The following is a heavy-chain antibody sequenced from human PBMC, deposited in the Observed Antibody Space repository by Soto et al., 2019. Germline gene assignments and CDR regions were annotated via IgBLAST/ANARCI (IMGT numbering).Heavy chain of an antibody. J-gene: IGHJ4*02. CDR1: Y. D-gene: IGHD3-22*01. CDR2: IYYSEST. V-gene: IGHV4-59*01. Sequence: YWXWXRQPPGKGLEWIGYIYYSESTNYNPSLKSRVTISVDTSKNQFSLKLSSVTAADTAVYFCARGYYDTSGHPFDYWGRGTLVTVSS. CDR3: ARGYYDTSGHPFDY.